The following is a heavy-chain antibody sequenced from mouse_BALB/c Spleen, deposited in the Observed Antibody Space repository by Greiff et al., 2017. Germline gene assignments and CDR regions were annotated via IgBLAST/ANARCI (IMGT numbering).Heavy chain of an antibody. Sequence: VKVVESGPGLVQPSQSLSITCTVSGFSLTSYGVHWVRQSPGKGLEWLGVIWSGGSTDYNAAFISRLSISKDNSKSQVFFKMNSLQANDTAIYYCARNGDYDYDDWFAYWGQGTLVTVSA. CDR1: GFSLTSYG. J-gene: IGHJ3*01. CDR2: IWSGGST. D-gene: IGHD2-4*01. CDR3: ARNGDYDYDDWFAY. V-gene: IGHV2-2*02.